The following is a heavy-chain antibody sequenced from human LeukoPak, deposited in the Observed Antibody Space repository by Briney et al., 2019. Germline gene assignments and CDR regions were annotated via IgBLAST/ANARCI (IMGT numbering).Heavy chain of an antibody. CDR3: AKDRNWLIVVVLLDV. D-gene: IGHD2/OR15-2a*01. CDR1: GFTFSSYA. V-gene: IGHV3-23*01. CDR2: TSGSGGST. Sequence: GGSLRLSCAASGFTFSSYAMSWVRQAPGKGLEWVSATSGSGGSTYYADSVKGRFTISRDNSKNTLYLQMNSLRAEDTAVYYCAKDRNWLIVVVLLDVWGKGTTVTISS. J-gene: IGHJ6*04.